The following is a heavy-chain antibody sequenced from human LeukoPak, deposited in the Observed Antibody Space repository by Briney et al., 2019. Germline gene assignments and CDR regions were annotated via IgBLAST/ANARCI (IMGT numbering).Heavy chain of an antibody. CDR3: ARHPAAGRVDY. V-gene: IGHV4-59*08. Sequence: SETLSLTCTVSGGSISSYYWSWIRQPPGKGLEWIGYIYYSGSTNYNPSLKSRVTISVDTSKNQFSLKLSSVTAADTAVYYCARHPAAGRVDYWGQGTLVTVSS. D-gene: IGHD6-13*01. J-gene: IGHJ4*02. CDR1: GGSISSYY. CDR2: IYYSGST.